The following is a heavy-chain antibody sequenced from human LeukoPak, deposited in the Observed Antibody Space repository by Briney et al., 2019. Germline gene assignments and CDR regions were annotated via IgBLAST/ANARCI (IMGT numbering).Heavy chain of an antibody. V-gene: IGHV4-4*07. J-gene: IGHJ6*02. Sequence: SETLSLTCTVSGGSINNYYWSWIRKTAGKGLEWVGRIYTTGGPDYNPSLESQVSISVDTSKNQFSLNLRSVTAADTAVYYCARALIQLWSLGMDVWGQGTTVTVSS. D-gene: IGHD5-18*01. CDR3: ARALIQLWSLGMDV. CDR1: GGSINNYY. CDR2: IYTTGGP.